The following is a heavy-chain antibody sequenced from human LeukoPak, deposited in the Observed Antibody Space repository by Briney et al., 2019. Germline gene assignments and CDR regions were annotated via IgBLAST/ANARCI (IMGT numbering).Heavy chain of an antibody. CDR1: GGSISRSGYS. V-gene: IGHV4-61*08. J-gene: IGHJ4*02. Sequence: PSETLSLTCAVSGGSISRSGYSWSWIRQPPGKGLEWIGYIYYSGKTNYNPSLKSRVTISVDTSKNQFSLKLSSVTAADTAMYYCARVSTDSSWITHWGQGTLVTVSS. CDR3: ARVSTDSSWITH. CDR2: IYYSGKT. D-gene: IGHD5-12*01.